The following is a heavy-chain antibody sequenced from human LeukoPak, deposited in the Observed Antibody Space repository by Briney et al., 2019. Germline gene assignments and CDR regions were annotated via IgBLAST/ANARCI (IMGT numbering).Heavy chain of an antibody. V-gene: IGHV4-39*01. Sequence: PSETLSLTCAVSSGSISSSSYYWGWIRQPPGKGLEWIGSIYYSGSTYYNPSLKSRVTLSVDTSKNQFSLKLSSVTAADTAVYYCARRGRNYAFDLWGQGTLVTVSS. CDR2: IYYSGST. CDR3: ARRGRNYAFDL. J-gene: IGHJ4*02. CDR1: SGSISSSSYY. D-gene: IGHD4-11*01.